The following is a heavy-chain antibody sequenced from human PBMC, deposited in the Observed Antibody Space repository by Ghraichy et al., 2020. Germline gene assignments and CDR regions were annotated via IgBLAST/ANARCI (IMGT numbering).Heavy chain of an antibody. J-gene: IGHJ4*02. Sequence: SQTLSLTCTVSGGSVSSGSYYWSWIRQPPGKGLEWIGYIYYSGSTNYNPSLKSRVTISVDTSKNQFSLKLSSVTAADTAVYYCARYYGGNSRYFDYWGQGTLVTVSS. V-gene: IGHV4-61*01. CDR2: IYYSGST. CDR3: ARYYGGNSRYFDY. D-gene: IGHD4-23*01. CDR1: GGSVSSGSYY.